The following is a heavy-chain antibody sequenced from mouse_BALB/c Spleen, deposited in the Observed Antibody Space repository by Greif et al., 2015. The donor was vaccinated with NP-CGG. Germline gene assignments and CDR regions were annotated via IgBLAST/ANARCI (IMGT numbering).Heavy chain of an antibody. D-gene: IGHD2-1*01. J-gene: IGHJ1*01. Sequence: DVKLVESGPELVKPGASVKISCKTSGYTFTEYTMHWVKQSHGKSLEWIGGINPNNGGSIYNQKFKGKATLTEDRSSSTAYMELRSLTSEDSAVYYCVRKRYGNWYFDVWGAGTTVTVSS. CDR1: GYTFTEYT. V-gene: IGHV1-18*01. CDR2: INPNNGGS. CDR3: VRKRYGNWYFDV.